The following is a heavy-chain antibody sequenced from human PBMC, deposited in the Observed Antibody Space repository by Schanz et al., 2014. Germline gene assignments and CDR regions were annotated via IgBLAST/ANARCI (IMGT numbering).Heavy chain of an antibody. V-gene: IGHV1-8*01. CDR2: MNPNSGNP. J-gene: IGHJ4*02. Sequence: QVQLVQSGAEVKKPGASVKVSCKASGYNITSNDVTWVRQATGQGLEWLGWMNPNSGNPGFAQKFRGRVTMTRSTSMSTAYIELHILTSEDTAVYYCARGRTFDYWGQGTLVTVSS. CDR1: GYNITSND. CDR3: ARGRTFDY.